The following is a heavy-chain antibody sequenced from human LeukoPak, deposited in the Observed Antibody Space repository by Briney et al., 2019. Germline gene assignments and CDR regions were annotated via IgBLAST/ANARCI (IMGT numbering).Heavy chain of an antibody. J-gene: IGHJ6*02. V-gene: IGHV1-2*02. CDR3: ARDTDYDFWSGYHLTYYYYYGMDV. D-gene: IGHD3-3*01. CDR1: GYTFTGYY. Sequence: APVKVSCKASGYTFTGYYMHWVRQAPGQGLEWMGWINPNSGGTNYAQKFQGRVTMTRDTSISTAYMELSRLRSDDTAVYYCARDTDYDFWSGYHLTYYYYYGMDVWGQGTTVTVSS. CDR2: INPNSGGT.